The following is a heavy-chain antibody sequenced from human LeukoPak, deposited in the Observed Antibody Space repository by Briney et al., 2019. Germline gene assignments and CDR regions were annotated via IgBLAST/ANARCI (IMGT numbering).Heavy chain of an antibody. Sequence: SSVKVSCKVSGYTLTKLSMRWVRQAPGKGLEWMGGFDPKVGKTIYAQKFQGRVTITEDTSTDTAYMELSSLRSEDTAVYYCATGLPAAKDADAFDIWGQGTMVTVSS. CDR1: GYTLTKLS. D-gene: IGHD2-2*01. CDR2: FDPKVGKT. V-gene: IGHV1-24*01. J-gene: IGHJ3*02. CDR3: ATGLPAAKDADAFDI.